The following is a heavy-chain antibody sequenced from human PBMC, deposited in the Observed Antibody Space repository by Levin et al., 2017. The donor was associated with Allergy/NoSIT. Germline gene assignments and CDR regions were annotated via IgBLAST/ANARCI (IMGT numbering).Heavy chain of an antibody. J-gene: IGHJ6*02. V-gene: IGHV1-18*01. Sequence: VASVKVSCKASGYTFTSYGISWVRQAPGQGLEWMGWISAYNGNTNYAQKLQGRVTMTTDTSTSTAYMELRSLRSDDTAVYYCARAGPPYYYYGMDVWGQGTTVTVSS. D-gene: IGHD6-19*01. CDR1: GYTFTSYG. CDR2: ISAYNGNT. CDR3: ARAGPPYYYYGMDV.